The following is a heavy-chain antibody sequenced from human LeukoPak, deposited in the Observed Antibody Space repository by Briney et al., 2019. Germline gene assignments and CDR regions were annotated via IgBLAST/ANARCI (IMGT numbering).Heavy chain of an antibody. CDR3: ARGRDSYYYYMDV. Sequence: SETLSLTCAVYGGSFSGYYWSWIRQPPGKGLEWIGEINHSGSTNYNPSLKSRVTISVDTSKNQFSLKLSSVTAADTAVYYCARGRDSYYYYMDVWGKGTTVTVSS. CDR1: GGSFSGYY. CDR2: INHSGST. V-gene: IGHV4-34*01. J-gene: IGHJ6*03.